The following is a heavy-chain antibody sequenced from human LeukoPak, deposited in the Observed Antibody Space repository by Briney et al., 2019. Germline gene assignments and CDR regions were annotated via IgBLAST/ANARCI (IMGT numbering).Heavy chain of an antibody. V-gene: IGHV1-2*02. Sequence: ASVKVSCKASGYTFTGYYMHWVRQAPGQGLEWMGWINPNSGGTNYAQKFQGRVTMTRDTSISTAYMELSRLRSDDTAVYYCARSLGYCSGGSCYLDWFDPWGQGTLVTVSS. D-gene: IGHD2-15*01. CDR1: GYTFTGYY. CDR3: ARSLGYCSGGSCYLDWFDP. CDR2: INPNSGGT. J-gene: IGHJ5*02.